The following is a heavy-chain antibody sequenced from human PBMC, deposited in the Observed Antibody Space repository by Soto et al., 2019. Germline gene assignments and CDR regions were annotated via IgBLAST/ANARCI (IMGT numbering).Heavy chain of an antibody. J-gene: IGHJ6*03. CDR2: FYYSGST. CDR3: ARISVASRYMDV. Sequence: SETLSLTCTVSGGSISSSIYYWGWIRQSPGKGLEWIGSFYYSGSTYYSPSLRSRVTISGDTSRKQISLRLSSVTAADTAVYYCARISVASRYMDVWGKGTTVTVSS. CDR1: GGSISSSIYY. V-gene: IGHV4-39*01. D-gene: IGHD5-12*01.